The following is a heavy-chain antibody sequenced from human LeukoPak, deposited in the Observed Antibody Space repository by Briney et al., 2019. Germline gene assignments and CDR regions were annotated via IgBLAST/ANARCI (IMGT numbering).Heavy chain of an antibody. V-gene: IGHV4-39*01. D-gene: IGHD3-9*01. CDR3: ARRSRLYRHETTGYHDS. CDR2: VFYSGTT. J-gene: IGHJ4*02. Sequence: SETLSLTCNVSGDYITTTNYYWAWIRQPPGKRLEWIASVFYSGTTYYNPSLKSRVTISMDTSRKQISLRLTSVTATDTAIYYCARRSRLYRHETTGYHDSWGQGTLVTVSS. CDR1: GDYITTTNYY.